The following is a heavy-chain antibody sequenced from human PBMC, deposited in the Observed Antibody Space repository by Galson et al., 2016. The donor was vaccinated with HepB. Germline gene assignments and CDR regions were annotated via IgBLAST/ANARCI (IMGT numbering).Heavy chain of an antibody. Sequence: QSGAEVKKPGESLQIPCKGSGYNFIKHWIGWVRQMPGKGLEWMGSIYPDDADTRYSPSFQGHVTISADESISTAYLQWSSLKASDTAMYYCARSIQLWPDYWGQGSLVTVSS. J-gene: IGHJ4*02. V-gene: IGHV5-51*01. CDR1: GYNFIKHW. CDR3: ARSIQLWPDY. D-gene: IGHD5-18*01. CDR2: IYPDDADT.